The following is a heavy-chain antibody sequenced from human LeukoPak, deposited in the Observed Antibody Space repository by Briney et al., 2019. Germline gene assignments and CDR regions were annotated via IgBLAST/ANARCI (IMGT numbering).Heavy chain of an antibody. Sequence: SETLSLTCAVYGESFSGFYWSWIRQPPGKGLEWIGSIYYSGSTYYNPSLKSRVTISVDTSKNQFSLKLSSVTAADTAVYYCARLLSGPDEVALDYWGQGTLVTVSS. V-gene: IGHV4-34*01. CDR1: GESFSGFY. CDR3: ARLLSGPDEVALDY. J-gene: IGHJ4*02. CDR2: IYYSGST.